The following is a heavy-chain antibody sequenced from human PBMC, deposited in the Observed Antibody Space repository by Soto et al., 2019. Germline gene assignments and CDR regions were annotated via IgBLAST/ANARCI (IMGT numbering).Heavy chain of an antibody. V-gene: IGHV1-8*01. J-gene: IGHJ4*02. CDR2: MEPSTGTT. CDR3: ARGVSAGVDY. Sequence: ASVKVSCKASGYSFTSLDIDWVRQTAGQGLEWMGWMEPSTGTTGYAQKFQGRVTMTRDTSINTAYMELTTLTSDDTAFYYCARGVSAGVDYWGQGTLVTVSS. CDR1: GYSFTSLD. D-gene: IGHD1-26*01.